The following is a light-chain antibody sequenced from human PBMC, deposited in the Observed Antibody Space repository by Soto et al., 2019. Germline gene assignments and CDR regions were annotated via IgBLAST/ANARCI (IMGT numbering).Light chain of an antibody. CDR1: QSISDT. J-gene: IGKJ1*01. CDR3: QQYNNWPPTWT. CDR2: DAS. Sequence: EIVMTQSPATLSVSPGGRATLSCRARQSISDTLAWYQQKPGQAPRLLIYDASTRATDIPARFTGSGSGTEFTLTISSLQSEDFAVYYCQQYNNWPPTWTFGQGTKVDIK. V-gene: IGKV3-15*01.